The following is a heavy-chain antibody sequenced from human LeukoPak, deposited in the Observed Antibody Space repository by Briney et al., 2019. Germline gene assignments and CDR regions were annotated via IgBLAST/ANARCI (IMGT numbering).Heavy chain of an antibody. Sequence: ASVKVSCKASAYTFTGYYMHWVRQAPGQGLEWMGRINPNSGGTNYAQKFQGRVTMTRDTSISTAYMELSRLRSDDTAVYYCARDLGELSSYYYYYYMDVWGKGTTVTVSS. CDR1: AYTFTGYY. D-gene: IGHD3-10*01. J-gene: IGHJ6*03. V-gene: IGHV1-2*06. CDR3: ARDLGELSSYYYYYYMDV. CDR2: INPNSGGT.